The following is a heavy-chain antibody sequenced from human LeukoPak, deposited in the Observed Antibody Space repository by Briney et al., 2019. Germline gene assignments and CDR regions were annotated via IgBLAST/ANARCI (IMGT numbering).Heavy chain of an antibody. Sequence: GVSVKVSCKASGYTFTNHAMNWVRQAPGQGLEWMGWINTNTGNPTYAQGFTGRFVFSLDTSVSTAYLQISSLKAEDTAMYYCARERRSSSPGEQQLVRAFDIWGQGTMVTVSS. CDR2: INTNTGNP. CDR1: GYTFTNHA. J-gene: IGHJ3*02. V-gene: IGHV7-4-1*02. D-gene: IGHD6-13*01. CDR3: ARERRSSSPGEQQLVRAFDI.